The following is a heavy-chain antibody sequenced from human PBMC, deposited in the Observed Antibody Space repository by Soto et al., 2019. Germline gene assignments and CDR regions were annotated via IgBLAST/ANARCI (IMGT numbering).Heavy chain of an antibody. D-gene: IGHD3-9*01. J-gene: IGHJ4*02. CDR3: ATYYDILTGPMGPLNY. CDR1: GASLARGGFY. CDR2: IYYSGST. V-gene: IGHV4-31*11. Sequence: QVQLQESGPGVVKPSQTLSLTCAVSGASLARGGFYWIWIRHYPGKGLEWIGDIYYSGSTRYNPSLKSRITISVDTSKNQFSLELSSVTAADTALYYCATYYDILTGPMGPLNYWGQGILVTVSS.